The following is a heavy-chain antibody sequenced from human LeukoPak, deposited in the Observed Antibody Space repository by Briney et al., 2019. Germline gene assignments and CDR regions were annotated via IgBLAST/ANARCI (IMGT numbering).Heavy chain of an antibody. CDR3: ARTSPLREYSGYEYYFGY. V-gene: IGHV4-59*01. D-gene: IGHD5-12*01. CDR2: IYDSGST. J-gene: IGHJ4*02. CDR1: GGSISSYY. Sequence: SETLSLTCTVSGGSISSYYWSWIRQPPGKGLEWIGYIYDSGSTNYNPSLKSRVTISVDTSKNQFSLKLSSVTAADTAVYYCARTSPLREYSGYEYYFGYWGQGTLVTVSS.